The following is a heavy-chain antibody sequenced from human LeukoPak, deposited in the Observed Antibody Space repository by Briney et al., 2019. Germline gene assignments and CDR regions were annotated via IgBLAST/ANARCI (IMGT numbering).Heavy chain of an antibody. CDR3: VRDISGYYFDY. V-gene: IGHV3-11*05. D-gene: IGHD3-22*01. CDR1: GFTFSDYH. CDR2: ISGSSIYT. J-gene: IGHJ4*02. Sequence: GGSLRLSCAASGFTFSDYHMTWIRQAPGKGLEWVSYISGSSIYTRYADSVKGRFTISRDNAKNSLYLQMNSLRAEDAALYYCVRDISGYYFDYWGQGTLVTVSS.